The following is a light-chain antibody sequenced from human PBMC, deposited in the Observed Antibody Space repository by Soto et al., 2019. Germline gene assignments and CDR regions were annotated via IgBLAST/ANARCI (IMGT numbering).Light chain of an antibody. CDR1: TGAVTSDYY. CDR3: VLLYGGAWV. J-gene: IGLJ3*02. V-gene: IGLV7-43*01. Sequence: QTVVTQEPSLTVSPGGTVTLTCALTTGAVTSDYYPNWFQRRPGQALRTLIYRTSNKHSWTPARFSGSLLGGKAALTLSGVQPEDEADYYCVLLYGGAWVFGGGTKMTVL. CDR2: RTS.